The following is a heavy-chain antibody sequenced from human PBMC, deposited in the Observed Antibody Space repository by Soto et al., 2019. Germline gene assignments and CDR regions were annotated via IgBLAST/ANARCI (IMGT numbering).Heavy chain of an antibody. CDR3: ARDRERYCSGGTCYWDPDY. V-gene: IGHV1-18*01. Sequence: SVKVSCKASGYTFSSYGISWVRQAPGQELDWMGWISAYNGDTNYAQKFQGRVTMTTDTSTSTAYMDLRSLRSDDTAVYYCARDRERYCSGGTCYWDPDYWGQGILVTVSS. J-gene: IGHJ4*01. CDR1: GYTFSSYG. CDR2: ISAYNGDT. D-gene: IGHD2-15*01.